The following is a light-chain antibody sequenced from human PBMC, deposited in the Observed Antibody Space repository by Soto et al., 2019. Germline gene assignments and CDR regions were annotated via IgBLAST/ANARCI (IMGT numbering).Light chain of an antibody. CDR3: QQYQNWPLT. CDR1: HSVSSY. CDR2: GAS. J-gene: IGKJ4*01. V-gene: IGKV3-15*01. Sequence: EIVLTQSPATLSLSPGERATLSCRASHSVSSYLAWYQQKPGQAPSLLIYGASTRPTALPARFSGSGSGTEFTLTISSLQSEDFAVYFCQQYQNWPLTFGGGTKVDIK.